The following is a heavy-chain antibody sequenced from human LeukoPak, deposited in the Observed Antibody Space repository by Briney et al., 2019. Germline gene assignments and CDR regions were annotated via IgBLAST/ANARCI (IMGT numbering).Heavy chain of an antibody. CDR3: ARAGYSYGYNWFDP. CDR2: ISSSSSTI. Sequence: GGSLRLSCAASGFTFSSYSMNWVRQAPGKGLEWVSYISSSSSTIYYADSLKGRFTISRDNAKNSLYLQMNSLRAEDTAVYYYARAGYSYGYNWFDPWGQGTLVTVSS. CDR1: GFTFSSYS. D-gene: IGHD5-18*01. J-gene: IGHJ5*02. V-gene: IGHV3-48*01.